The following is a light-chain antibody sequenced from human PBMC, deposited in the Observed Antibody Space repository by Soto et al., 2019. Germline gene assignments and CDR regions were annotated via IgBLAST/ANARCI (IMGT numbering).Light chain of an antibody. V-gene: IGKV3-11*01. CDR1: QSVRSTY. CDR3: QQRSNWPET. CDR2: DAS. Sequence: EIVLTQSPGTLSLSPGERATLSCRASQSVRSTYLAWYQQKPGLAPRLLIYDASNRATGIPARFSGSGSGTDFTLTISSLEPEDFAVYYCQQRSNWPETFGQGTKVDIK. J-gene: IGKJ1*01.